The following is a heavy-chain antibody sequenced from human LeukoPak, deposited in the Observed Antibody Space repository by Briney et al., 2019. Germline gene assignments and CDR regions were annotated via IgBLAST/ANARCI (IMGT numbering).Heavy chain of an antibody. CDR2: INPSGGST. V-gene: IGHV1-46*01. D-gene: IGHD3-10*01. Sequence: ASVKVSCTASGYTFTSYYMHWVRQAPGQGLGWMGIINPSGGSTSYAQKFQGRVTMTRDMSTSTVYMELSSLRSEDAAVYYCARTTFQTGSSLYYFDYWGQGTLVTVSS. CDR3: ARTTFQTGSSLYYFDY. J-gene: IGHJ4*02. CDR1: GYTFTSYY.